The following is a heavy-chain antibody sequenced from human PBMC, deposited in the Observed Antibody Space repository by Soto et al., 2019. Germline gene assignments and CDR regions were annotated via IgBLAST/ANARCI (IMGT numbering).Heavy chain of an antibody. D-gene: IGHD6-19*01. CDR2: ISGNGANT. J-gene: IGHJ4*02. Sequence: GGSLRLSCAASGFTFINYAMTWVRQAPGEGLEWVSTISGNGANTHYADSVKGRFSISRDNSKNTLYIQMNSLRADDTAVYYCAKDYGSPRYLFDYWRQGALVTVSS. CDR1: GFTFINYA. V-gene: IGHV3-23*01. CDR3: AKDYGSPRYLFDY.